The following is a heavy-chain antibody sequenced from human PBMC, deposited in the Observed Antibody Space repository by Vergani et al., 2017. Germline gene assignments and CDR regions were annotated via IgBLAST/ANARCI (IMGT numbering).Heavy chain of an antibody. D-gene: IGHD3-10*02. CDR1: GFTFSSYS. V-gene: IGHV3-21*01. CDR2: ISRSSSYI. J-gene: IGHJ3*02. CDR3: ARDIEGYYVWRTPRGDAFDI. Sequence: EVQLVESGGGLVKPGGSLRLSCAASGFTFSSYSMNWVRQAPGKGLEWVSSISRSSSYIYYADSVKGRFTISRDNAKNSLYLQMNSLRAEDTSVYYCARDIEGYYVWRTPRGDAFDIWGQGTMVTVSS.